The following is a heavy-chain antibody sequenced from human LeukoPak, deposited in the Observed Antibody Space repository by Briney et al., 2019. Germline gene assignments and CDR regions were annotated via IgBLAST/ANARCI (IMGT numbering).Heavy chain of an antibody. CDR3: AKMSVAGTNFDY. V-gene: IGHV3-23*01. Sequence: PGRSLRLSCAASGFTFSSYAMSWVRQAPGKGLEWVSAIGGSDGSTYYADSVKGRFSISRDNSKNTLYLQMDSLRAEDTAVYYCAKMSVAGTNFDYWGQGTLVTVSS. D-gene: IGHD6-19*01. CDR2: IGGSDGST. J-gene: IGHJ4*02. CDR1: GFTFSSYA.